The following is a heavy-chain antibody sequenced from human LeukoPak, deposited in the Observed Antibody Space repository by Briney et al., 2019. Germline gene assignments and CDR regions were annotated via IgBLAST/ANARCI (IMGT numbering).Heavy chain of an antibody. CDR2: IHPSGGST. D-gene: IGHD6-19*01. J-gene: IGHJ4*02. V-gene: IGHV1-46*01. Sequence: ASVKVSCKASGYTFTSYYMHWVRQAPGQGLEWMGIIHPSGGSTSYAQKFQGRVTMTRDTSTSTVYMELSSLRSEDTAVYYCARALAEQWLFDYWGQGTLVTVSS. CDR1: GYTFTSYY. CDR3: ARALAEQWLFDY.